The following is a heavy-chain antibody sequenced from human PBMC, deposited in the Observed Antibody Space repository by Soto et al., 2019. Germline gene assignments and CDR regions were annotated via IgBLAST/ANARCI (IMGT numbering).Heavy chain of an antibody. CDR3: AREDYYDSSGYSPLP. CDR2: INHSGST. Sequence: ASETLSLTCAVYGGSFSGYYWSWIRQPPGKGLEWIGEINHSGSTNYNPSLKSRVTISVDTSKNQFSLKLSSVTAADTAVYYCAREDYYDSSGYSPLPWGQGTLVTVSS. CDR1: GGSFSGYY. D-gene: IGHD3-22*01. V-gene: IGHV4-34*01. J-gene: IGHJ5*02.